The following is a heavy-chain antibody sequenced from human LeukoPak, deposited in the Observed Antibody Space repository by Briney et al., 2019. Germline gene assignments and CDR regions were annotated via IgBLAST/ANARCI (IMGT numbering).Heavy chain of an antibody. V-gene: IGHV3-13*01. CDR3: ARAVAGYYYGLGSYYFDY. Sequence: SGGSLRLSCAASGFTFSSYDMHWVRQATGKGLEWVSAIGTAGDTYYPGSVKGRFTISRENAKNSLYLQMNSLRAGDTAVYYCARAVAGYYYGLGSYYFDYWGQGTLVTVSS. CDR2: IGTAGDT. CDR1: GFTFSSYD. J-gene: IGHJ4*02. D-gene: IGHD3-10*01.